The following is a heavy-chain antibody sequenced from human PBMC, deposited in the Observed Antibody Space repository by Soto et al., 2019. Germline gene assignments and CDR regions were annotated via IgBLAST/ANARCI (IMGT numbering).Heavy chain of an antibody. J-gene: IGHJ3*02. CDR1: GFSFRNQW. V-gene: IGHV3-74*01. CDR2: INGDGTRT. D-gene: IGHD3-10*01. Sequence: EVQLEESGGGSVQLGESLRVSCVASGFSFRNQWMHWVRQVAGKGLVWVSRINGDGTRTSYADFVKGRFTVSRDNALNLLFLHLNSLTVDDSGVYHCARGGAAGRGDAIDMWGPGTTVAVTS. CDR3: ARGGAAGRGDAIDM.